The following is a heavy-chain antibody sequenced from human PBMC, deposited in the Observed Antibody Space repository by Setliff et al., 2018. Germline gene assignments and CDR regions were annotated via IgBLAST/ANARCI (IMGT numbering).Heavy chain of an antibody. J-gene: IGHJ6*03. D-gene: IGHD3-10*01. CDR1: GYTFTTYA. CDR3: ARASRFGTIKYRGDYYMDV. Sequence: ASVKVSCKASGYTFTTYAISWMRQAPGQGLEWMGWINTNTGNTSYAQGFTGRFVFSLDTSVSTAYLQISSLKAEDTALYYCARASRFGTIKYRGDYYMDVWGNGTTVTVSS. V-gene: IGHV7-4-1*02. CDR2: INTNTGNT.